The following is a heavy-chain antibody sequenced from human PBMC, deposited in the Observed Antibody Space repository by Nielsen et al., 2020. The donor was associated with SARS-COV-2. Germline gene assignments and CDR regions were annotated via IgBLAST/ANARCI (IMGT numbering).Heavy chain of an antibody. V-gene: IGHV4-4*07. CDR2: IYTSGST. CDR1: GGSISSYY. CDR3: ARDLGGYCSSTSCSIYYGMDV. J-gene: IGHJ6*02. D-gene: IGHD2-2*01. Sequence: SETLSLTCTVSGGSISSYYWSWIRQPAGKGLEWIGRIYTSGSTNYNPSLKSRVTMSVDTSKNQFSLKLGSVTAADTAVYYCARDLGGYCSSTSCSIYYGMDVWGQGTTVTVSS.